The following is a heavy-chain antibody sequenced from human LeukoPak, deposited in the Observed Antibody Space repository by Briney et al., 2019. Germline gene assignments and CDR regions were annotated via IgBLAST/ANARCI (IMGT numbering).Heavy chain of an antibody. J-gene: IGHJ4*02. V-gene: IGHV1-18*01. CDR3: ARGHSHTDYASGSLCDY. D-gene: IGHD3-10*01. CDR2: ISAYNGNT. CDR1: GYTFTSYG. Sequence: ASVKVSCKASGYTFTSYGISWVRQAPGQGLEWMGWISAYNGNTNYAQKLQGRVTMTTDTSTSTAYMELRSLRSDDTAVYYCARGHSHTDYASGSLCDYWGQGTLVTASS.